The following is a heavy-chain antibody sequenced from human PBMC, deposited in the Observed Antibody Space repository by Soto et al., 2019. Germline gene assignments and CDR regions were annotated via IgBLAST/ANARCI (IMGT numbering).Heavy chain of an antibody. CDR2: IYHSGST. V-gene: IGHV4-30-2*01. Sequence: PSETLSLTCAVSGGSISSGGYSWSWIRQPPGKGLEWIGYIYHSGSTYYNPSLKSRVTISVDRSKNQFSLKLSSVTAADTAVYYCARGITMILHWGQGTLVTVSS. D-gene: IGHD3-22*01. CDR1: GGSISSGGYS. CDR3: ARGITMILH. J-gene: IGHJ4*02.